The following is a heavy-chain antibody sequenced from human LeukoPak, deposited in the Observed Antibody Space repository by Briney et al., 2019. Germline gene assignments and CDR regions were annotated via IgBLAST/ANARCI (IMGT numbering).Heavy chain of an antibody. Sequence: SETLSLTCTVSGASISSYYWSWLRQPAGKGLEWIGRIYTSGSTNYNPSLKSRVTISVDTSKNQFSLKLSSVTAADTAVYYCARAYYDFWSGYYLDYWGQGTLVTVSS. CDR1: GASISSYY. D-gene: IGHD3-3*01. CDR2: IYTSGST. J-gene: IGHJ4*02. CDR3: ARAYYDFWSGYYLDY. V-gene: IGHV4-4*07.